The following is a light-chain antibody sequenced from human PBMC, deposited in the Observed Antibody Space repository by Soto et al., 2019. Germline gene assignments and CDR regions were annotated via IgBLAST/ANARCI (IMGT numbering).Light chain of an antibody. V-gene: IGKV3D-15*01. CDR1: QGVNSN. J-gene: IGKJ5*01. CDR2: AAA. Sequence: EIVLTQSPGTLSLSPGERATLSCRASQGVNSNSLAWYQQKPGQAPRLLMYAAANRATGIPDRFSGSGSGTDFTLTISSLQSEDFAVYYCQQYNNWPITFGQGTRLEIK. CDR3: QQYNNWPIT.